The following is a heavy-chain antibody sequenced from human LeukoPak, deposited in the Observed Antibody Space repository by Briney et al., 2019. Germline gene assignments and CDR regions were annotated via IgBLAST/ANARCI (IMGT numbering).Heavy chain of an antibody. Sequence: ASVKVSCKASGYTFTSYGISWVRQAPGQGLEWVGWISAYNGNTNYAQKLQGRVTMTTDTSTSTAYMELRSLRSDDTAVYYCARGNYSGSYYYYMDVWGKGTTVTVSS. D-gene: IGHD1-26*01. CDR3: ARGNYSGSYYYYMDV. CDR2: ISAYNGNT. J-gene: IGHJ6*03. CDR1: GYTFTSYG. V-gene: IGHV1-18*01.